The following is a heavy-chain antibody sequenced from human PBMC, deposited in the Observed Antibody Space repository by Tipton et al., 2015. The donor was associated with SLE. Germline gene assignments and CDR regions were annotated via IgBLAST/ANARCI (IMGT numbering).Heavy chain of an antibody. CDR1: GGSISHFY. CDR3: VRGPWAYYYYMDV. D-gene: IGHD7-27*01. V-gene: IGHV4-59*12. Sequence: TLSLTCSVSGGSISHFYWSWIRQPPGKGLEWIAYIYYSGTTNYNPSFKSRVSISVDTSKTQFSLIVTSVTAADTAVYYCVRGPWAYYYYMDVWGKGTKVTVSS. J-gene: IGHJ6*03. CDR2: IYYSGTT.